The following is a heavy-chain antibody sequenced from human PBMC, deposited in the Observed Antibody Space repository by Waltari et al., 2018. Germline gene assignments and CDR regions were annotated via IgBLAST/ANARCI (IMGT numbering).Heavy chain of an antibody. CDR2: INHSGST. CDR1: GGSFSCYS. V-gene: IGHV4-34*01. CDR3: ARVLFGVVTLRRGNFDY. J-gene: IGHJ4*02. Sequence: QVQLRQWGAGLLKPSETLSLTCAVYGGSFSCYSWSWIRQPPGKGLEWIGEINHSGSTNHNPSLKSRVTMSVDTSKNQFSLKLSSVTAADTAVYFCARVLFGVVTLRRGNFDYWGQGTLVTVSS. D-gene: IGHD3-3*01.